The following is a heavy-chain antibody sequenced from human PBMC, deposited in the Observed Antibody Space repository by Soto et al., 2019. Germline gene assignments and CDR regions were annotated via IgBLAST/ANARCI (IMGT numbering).Heavy chain of an antibody. Sequence: GGSLRLSCAASGFTFSSYGMHWVRQAPGKGLEWVAVISYDGSNKYYADSVKGRFTISRDNSKNTMYLQMNSLRAEDTAVYYCARGYCSSTSCYDWGYYFDYWGQGTLVTVSS. V-gene: IGHV3-30*03. D-gene: IGHD2-2*01. CDR1: GFTFSSYG. CDR3: ARGYCSSTSCYDWGYYFDY. CDR2: ISYDGSNK. J-gene: IGHJ4*02.